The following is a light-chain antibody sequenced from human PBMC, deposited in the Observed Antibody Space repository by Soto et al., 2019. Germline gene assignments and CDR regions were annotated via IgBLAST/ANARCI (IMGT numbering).Light chain of an antibody. Sequence: DIVRTQSPDSLAFSLGERATINFESIQIVFSSSTNENYLAWFQQEPGQPPKLLIYWASTRKSGVPDRFSGSGSGTDFTLTITSLQAEGVAVYYCQQYHSDPITFGQGTRLEIK. CDR3: QQYHSDPIT. CDR1: QIVFSSSTNENY. J-gene: IGKJ5*01. CDR2: WAS. V-gene: IGKV4-1*01.